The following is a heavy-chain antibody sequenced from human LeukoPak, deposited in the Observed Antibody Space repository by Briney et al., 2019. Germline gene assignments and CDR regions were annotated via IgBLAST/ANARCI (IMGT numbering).Heavy chain of an antibody. CDR1: GNYW. V-gene: IGHV3-74*01. CDR2: INSDGSWT. CDR3: ASLVGYDSSGYYSDY. Sequence: GGSLRLSCAASGNYWMHWVRQAPGKGLVWVSHINSDGSWTSYADSVKGRFTISKDNSKNTLYLEMNSLRAEDTAVYYCASLVGYDSSGYYSDYWGQGTLVTVSS. D-gene: IGHD3-22*01. J-gene: IGHJ4*02.